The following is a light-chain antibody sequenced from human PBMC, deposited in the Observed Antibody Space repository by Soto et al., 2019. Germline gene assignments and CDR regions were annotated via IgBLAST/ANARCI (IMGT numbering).Light chain of an antibody. CDR3: QQFNSYPIT. Sequence: AIQLTQSPSSLSASVVDRVTITCRASQGISSALVWYQQKPGKAPKLLIYDASRFESGVPSRFXXXXXXTXXXXXXXXXXPEDFATYYCQQFNSYPITFGQGTRLEXK. V-gene: IGKV1-13*02. CDR1: QGISSA. CDR2: DAS. J-gene: IGKJ5*01.